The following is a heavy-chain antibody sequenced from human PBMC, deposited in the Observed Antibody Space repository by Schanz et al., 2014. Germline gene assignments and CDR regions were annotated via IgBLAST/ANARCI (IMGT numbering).Heavy chain of an antibody. CDR3: ARVHHYDPSGWGYFDY. D-gene: IGHD3-22*01. CDR2: IYSGIGA. Sequence: EVQLVESGGGFVQPGGSLGLSCVVSGFTVSSDHMSWVRQAPGKGLEWVSVIYSGIGAYYADSVKDRFTVSRDNSKNTGYLQMNRLRAEDTAVYYCARVHHYDPSGWGYFDYWGQGALXTVSS. J-gene: IGHJ4*02. CDR1: GFTVSSDH. V-gene: IGHV3-66*01.